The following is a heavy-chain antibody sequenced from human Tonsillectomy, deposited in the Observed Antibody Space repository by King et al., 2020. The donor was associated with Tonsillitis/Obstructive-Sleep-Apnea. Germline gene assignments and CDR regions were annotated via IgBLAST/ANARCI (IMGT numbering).Heavy chain of an antibody. V-gene: IGHV3-30*18. CDR3: AKDSYGSGLNRFGP. J-gene: IGHJ5*02. D-gene: IGHD3-10*01. Sequence: VQLVESGGGVVQPGRSLRLSCAASGFTFSSYGMHWVRQAPGKGLEWVAVISYDGSNKYYADSVKGRFTISRDNSKNTLYLQMNSLRAEDTAVYYCAKDSYGSGLNRFGPWGQGTLVTVSS. CDR1: GFTFSSYG. CDR2: ISYDGSNK.